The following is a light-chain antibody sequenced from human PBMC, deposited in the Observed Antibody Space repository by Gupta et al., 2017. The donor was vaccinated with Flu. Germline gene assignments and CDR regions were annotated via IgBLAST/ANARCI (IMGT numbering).Light chain of an antibody. CDR1: QSVSSSY. J-gene: IGKJ1*01. CDR3: QQDCSSPQT. V-gene: IGKV3-20*01. Sequence: EIVLTQSPGTLSLSPGERATLSCRASQSVSSSYLAWYQQKPGQAPRLLIYAASSRATGIPDRFSGSGSGTDFTFTITRLEPEDLAVYFCQQDCSSPQTFGQWTRVDIK. CDR2: AAS.